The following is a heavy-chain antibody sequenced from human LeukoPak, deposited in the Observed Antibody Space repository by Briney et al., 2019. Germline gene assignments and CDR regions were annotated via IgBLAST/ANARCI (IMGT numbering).Heavy chain of an antibody. Sequence: GGSLRLSCAASGFTFSSYWMHWVRQAPGKGLVWVSRINSDGSSTSYADSVKGRFTISRDNAKNTLYLQMNSLRAEDTAVYYCARGLFRRWLQPTGYNWFDPWGQGTLVTVSS. CDR2: INSDGSST. V-gene: IGHV3-74*01. CDR3: ARGLFRRWLQPTGYNWFDP. J-gene: IGHJ5*02. CDR1: GFTFSSYW. D-gene: IGHD5-24*01.